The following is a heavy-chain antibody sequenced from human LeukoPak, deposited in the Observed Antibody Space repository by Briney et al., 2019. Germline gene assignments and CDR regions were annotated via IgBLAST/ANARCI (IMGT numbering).Heavy chain of an antibody. D-gene: IGHD2-2*02. CDR3: VKRYCSSTSCYNNWFDP. Sequence: SAKVSCKASGGTFSSYAISWVRQAPGQGLEWMGGIIPIFGTANYAQKFQGRVTITADESTSTAYMELSSLRSEDTAVYYCVKRYCSSTSCYNNWFDPWGQGTLVTVSS. CDR2: IIPIFGTA. J-gene: IGHJ5*02. CDR1: GGTFSSYA. V-gene: IGHV1-69*13.